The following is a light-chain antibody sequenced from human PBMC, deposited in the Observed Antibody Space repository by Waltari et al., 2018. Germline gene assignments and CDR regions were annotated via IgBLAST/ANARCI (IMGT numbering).Light chain of an antibody. Sequence: DIVMTQSPDSLAVSLGERATINCKSSQSVLYSPNNRNYLAWYQQKPGQPPRLLIYWASTRESGVPDRFSGSGSGTEFTLTISSLQAEDVAVYYCQQYYGTPPYTFGQGTKLEIK. CDR3: QQYYGTPPYT. V-gene: IGKV4-1*01. CDR1: QSVLYSPNNRNY. J-gene: IGKJ2*01. CDR2: WAS.